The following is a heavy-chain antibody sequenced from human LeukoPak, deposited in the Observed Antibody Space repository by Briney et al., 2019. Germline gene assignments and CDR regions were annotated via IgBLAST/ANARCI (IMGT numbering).Heavy chain of an antibody. Sequence: SETLSLTCTVSGGSISSYYWSWIRQPPGKGLEWIGYIYYSGSTNYNPSLKSRVTISVDTSKNQFSLKLSSVTAADTAVYYCARDEYCSGGSCYPDGYWGQGTLVTVSS. CDR2: IYYSGST. CDR3: ARDEYCSGGSCYPDGY. V-gene: IGHV4-59*12. D-gene: IGHD2-15*01. CDR1: GGSISSYY. J-gene: IGHJ4*02.